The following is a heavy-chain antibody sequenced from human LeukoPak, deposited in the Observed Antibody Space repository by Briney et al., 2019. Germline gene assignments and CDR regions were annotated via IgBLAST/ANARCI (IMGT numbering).Heavy chain of an antibody. CDR2: INPNSGGT. V-gene: IGHV1-2*02. Sequence: ASVKVSCKASGYTFTGHYMHWVRQATGQGLEWMGWINPNSGGTNCAQKFQDRVTMTRDTSISTAYMELRRLRSDDTGVYYCARGPSRDYWGQGTLVTVSS. CDR3: ARGPSRDY. CDR1: GYTFTGHY. J-gene: IGHJ4*02.